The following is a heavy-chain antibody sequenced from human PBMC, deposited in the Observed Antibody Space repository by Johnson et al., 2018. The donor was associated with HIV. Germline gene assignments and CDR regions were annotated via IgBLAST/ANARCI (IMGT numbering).Heavy chain of an antibody. D-gene: IGHD5-24*01. CDR1: GFTVSSNY. CDR3: ARACRDGYTCDVFDI. J-gene: IGHJ3*02. Sequence: VQVLESGGGLVQPGGCLRLSCAASGFTVSSNYMTWVRQAPGKGLEWVSVIFSGGTTYYADSVKGRFTISRDNSKNTLYLQMNSLRAEDTAVYYCARACRDGYTCDVFDIWGQGTMVTVSS. CDR2: IFSGGTT. V-gene: IGHV3-66*01.